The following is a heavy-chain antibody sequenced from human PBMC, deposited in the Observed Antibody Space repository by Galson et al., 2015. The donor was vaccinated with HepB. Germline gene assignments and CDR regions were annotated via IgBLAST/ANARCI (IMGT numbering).Heavy chain of an antibody. CDR2: IYYSGST. CDR1: GGSISSSSYY. D-gene: IGHD3-22*01. J-gene: IGHJ6*02. Sequence: ETLSLTCTVSGGSISSSSYYWGWIRQPPGKGLEWIGSIYYSGSTYYNPSLKSRVTISVDTSKNQFSLKLSSVTAADTAVYYCARQEVDSSGSYGMDVWGQGTTVTVSS. CDR3: ARQEVDSSGSYGMDV. V-gene: IGHV4-39*01.